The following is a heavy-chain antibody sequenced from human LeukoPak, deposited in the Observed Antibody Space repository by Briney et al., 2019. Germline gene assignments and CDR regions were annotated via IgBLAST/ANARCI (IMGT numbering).Heavy chain of an antibody. J-gene: IGHJ4*02. Sequence: KSSETLSLTCTVSGGSISSYYWSWIRQPPGKGLEWIGYIYYSGSTNYNPSLKSQVAISVDTSKNQFSLKLSSVTAADTALYYCARGVEYSSSSGLGYWGQRTLVTVSS. D-gene: IGHD6-6*01. CDR2: IYYSGST. V-gene: IGHV4-59*01. CDR3: ARGVEYSSSSGLGY. CDR1: GGSISSYY.